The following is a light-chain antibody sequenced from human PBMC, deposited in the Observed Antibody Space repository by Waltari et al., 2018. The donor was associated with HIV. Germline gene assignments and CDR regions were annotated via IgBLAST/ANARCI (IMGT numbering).Light chain of an antibody. CDR2: KNY. CDR1: SSNIGNDN. CDR3: VGWEASLSAYV. J-gene: IGLJ1*01. Sequence: QSVLTQPPSASGTPGQRVTISCSGSSSNIGNDNVYWYQQLPGTAPKLLIYKNYQRPSGVPDRFAGSKSGTSAALAIGGLRSEDEAYYYCVGWEASLSAYVFGTGTKVTIL. V-gene: IGLV1-47*01.